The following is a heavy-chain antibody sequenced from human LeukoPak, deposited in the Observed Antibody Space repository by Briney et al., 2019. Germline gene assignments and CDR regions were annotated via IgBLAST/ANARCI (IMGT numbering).Heavy chain of an antibody. CDR3: AKDRSPRLRYFDWLFDY. CDR2: ISGSGGST. V-gene: IGHV3-23*01. Sequence: GGSLRLSCAASRFTFSNYALTWVRQAPGKGLEWVSAISGSGGSTYYADSVKGRFTISRDNSKNTLYLQMNSLRAEDTAVYYCAKDRSPRLRYFDWLFDYWGQGTLVTVSS. J-gene: IGHJ4*02. CDR1: RFTFSNYA. D-gene: IGHD3-9*01.